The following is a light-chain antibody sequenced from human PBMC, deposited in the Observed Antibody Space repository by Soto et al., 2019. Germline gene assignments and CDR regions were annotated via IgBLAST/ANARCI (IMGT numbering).Light chain of an antibody. CDR2: KAS. CDR1: ETIRSW. V-gene: IGKV1-5*03. Sequence: DIQMTQSRSTLSGTVGDRVTITCRASETIRSWLAWYQQKPGKALNLLIYKASTLKPGFPSRFRGSGSGTEFTLTIPSLHPDDFAPYYCQHYNSYSEALGQGTTV. J-gene: IGKJ1*01. CDR3: QHYNSYSEA.